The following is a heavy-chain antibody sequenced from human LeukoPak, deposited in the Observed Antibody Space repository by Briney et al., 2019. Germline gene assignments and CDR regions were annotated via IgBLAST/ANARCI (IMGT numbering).Heavy chain of an antibody. CDR3: AKDLLRCAFDI. CDR2: ISGTGGTT. J-gene: IGHJ3*02. V-gene: IGHV3-23*01. Sequence: PGGSLRLSCAASGFTFSNYAMSWVRQAPGKGLEWVSVISGTGGTTNYADSVKGRFTMSRDNSKNTLYLQMNSLRAEDTAVYYCAKDLLRCAFDIWGQETMVTVSS. D-gene: IGHD4-17*01. CDR1: GFTFSNYA.